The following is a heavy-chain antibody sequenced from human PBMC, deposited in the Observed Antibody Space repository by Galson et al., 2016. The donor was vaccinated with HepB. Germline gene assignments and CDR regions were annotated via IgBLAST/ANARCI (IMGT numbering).Heavy chain of an antibody. CDR1: GFSFEDHG. CDR2: INWNSRSL. Sequence: LSCAASGFSFEDHGMHWVRQAPGKGLEWVPSINWNSRSLDYADSVRGRFTISRDNAKNSLFLQMNSLKLEGAALYYCAKEHAGSRGWYFDLWGRGTLVTVSS. J-gene: IGHJ2*01. CDR3: AKEHAGSRGWYFDL. V-gene: IGHV3-9*01. D-gene: IGHD1-26*01.